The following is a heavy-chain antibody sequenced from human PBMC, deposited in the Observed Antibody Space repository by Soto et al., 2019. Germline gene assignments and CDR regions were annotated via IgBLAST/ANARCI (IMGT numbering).Heavy chain of an antibody. D-gene: IGHD6-6*01. CDR2: ISYDGSNK. Sequence: QVQLLESGGGVVQPWRSLRLSCAAYGFTFSRYGMHWFRQAPGKGLEWVAVISYDGSNKYYADSVNGRFTISRDNSKNTLYLQMNSLKAEDTAVYYCAKAEYSSSFIYYYYGMDVWGQGTTVTVS. J-gene: IGHJ6*02. CDR1: GFTFSRYG. CDR3: AKAEYSSSFIYYYYGMDV. V-gene: IGHV3-30*18.